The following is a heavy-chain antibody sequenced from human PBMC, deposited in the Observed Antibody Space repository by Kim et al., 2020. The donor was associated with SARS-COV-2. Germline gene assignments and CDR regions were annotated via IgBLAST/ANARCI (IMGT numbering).Heavy chain of an antibody. D-gene: IGHD3-22*01. V-gene: IGHV3-48*03. CDR2: ISSSGSTI. CDR3: ARFRSYYYASSGPLDY. CDR1: GFTFSSYE. J-gene: IGHJ4*02. Sequence: GGSLRLSCAASGFTFSSYEMNWVRQAPGKGLEWVSYISSSGSTIYYADSVKGRFTISRDNAKNSLYLQMNSLRAEDTAVYYCARFRSYYYASSGPLDYWGQGTLVTVSS.